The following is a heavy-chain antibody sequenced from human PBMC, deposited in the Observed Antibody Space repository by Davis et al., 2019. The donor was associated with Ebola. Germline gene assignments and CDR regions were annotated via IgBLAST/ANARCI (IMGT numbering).Heavy chain of an antibody. J-gene: IGHJ3*02. CDR2: IKQDGSEK. Sequence: GESLKISCAASGFTFSSFCMSWVRQAPGKGLEWVANIKQDGSEKYYADSVKGRFTISRDNAKNSLYLQMNSLRDEDTAVYYCARGDLRSGWLGPDAFDIWGQGTMVTVSS. V-gene: IGHV3-7*01. CDR3: ARGDLRSGWLGPDAFDI. CDR1: GFTFSSFC. D-gene: IGHD6-19*01.